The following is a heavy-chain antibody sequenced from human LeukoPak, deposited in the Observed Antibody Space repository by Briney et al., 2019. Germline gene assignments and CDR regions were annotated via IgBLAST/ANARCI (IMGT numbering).Heavy chain of an antibody. Sequence: SETLSLTCTVSGGSISSYYWSWIRQPPGKGLEWIGYIYYSGSTNYNPSLKSRVTISVDKSKNQFSLKLSSVTAADTAVYYCAREIQPVGGYFDYWGQGTLVTVSS. CDR2: IYYSGST. V-gene: IGHV4-59*01. CDR3: AREIQPVGGYFDY. CDR1: GGSISSYY. J-gene: IGHJ4*02. D-gene: IGHD5-18*01.